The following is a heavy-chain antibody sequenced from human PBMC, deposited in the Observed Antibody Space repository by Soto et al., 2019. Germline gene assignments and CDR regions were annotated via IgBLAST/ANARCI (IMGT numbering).Heavy chain of an antibody. J-gene: IGHJ4*02. D-gene: IGHD6-13*01. Sequence: SETLSLTCTVSGGSISSYYWSWIRQPPGKGLEWIGYIYYSGSTNYDPSLKSRVTISVDTSKNQFSLKLSSVTAADTAVYYCARNPRYSSSWYSQYFDYWGQGTLVTVSS. CDR1: GGSISSYY. CDR2: IYYSGST. V-gene: IGHV4-59*12. CDR3: ARNPRYSSSWYSQYFDY.